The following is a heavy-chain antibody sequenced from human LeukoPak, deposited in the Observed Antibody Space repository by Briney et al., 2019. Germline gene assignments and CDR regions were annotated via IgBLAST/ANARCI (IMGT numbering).Heavy chain of an antibody. Sequence: PSETLSLTCTVSGGSIISSNYFWGWIRQPPGKGLEWIGSIYYSGSTYYNPSLKSRATISADTSKNQFSLKLSSVSAADTAVYYCATNTVTATYWYFDLWGRGTLVTVSS. CDR3: ATNTVTATYWYFDL. CDR1: GGSIISSNYF. J-gene: IGHJ2*01. V-gene: IGHV4-39*01. CDR2: IYYSGST. D-gene: IGHD4-17*01.